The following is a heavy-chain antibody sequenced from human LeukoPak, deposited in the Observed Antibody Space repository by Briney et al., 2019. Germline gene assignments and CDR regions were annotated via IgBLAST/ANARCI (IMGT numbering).Heavy chain of an antibody. CDR1: GGSISSYY. J-gene: IGHJ4*02. V-gene: IGHV4-59*01. Sequence: SETLSLTCTVSGGSISSYYWSWIRQPPGKGLEWIGYIYKSVSSNFNPSLKSRATISLDAPRNQISLKLSSVTAADTAVYYCARNDRKDAYSHFDYWGQGTLVTVSS. D-gene: IGHD5-24*01. CDR2: IYKSVSS. CDR3: ARNDRKDAYSHFDY.